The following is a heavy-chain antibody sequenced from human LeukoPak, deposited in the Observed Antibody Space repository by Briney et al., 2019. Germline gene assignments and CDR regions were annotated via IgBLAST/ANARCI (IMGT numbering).Heavy chain of an antibody. Sequence: GGSLRLSCAASGNAWMHWVRQAPGEGLVWVSHINSDGSWTSYADSVKGRFTISKDNAKNTVYLQMNSLSAEDTAVYYCVSFYETYWGRGTLVTVSS. J-gene: IGHJ4*02. V-gene: IGHV3-74*01. CDR2: INSDGSWT. D-gene: IGHD2/OR15-2a*01. CDR1: GNAW. CDR3: VSFYETY.